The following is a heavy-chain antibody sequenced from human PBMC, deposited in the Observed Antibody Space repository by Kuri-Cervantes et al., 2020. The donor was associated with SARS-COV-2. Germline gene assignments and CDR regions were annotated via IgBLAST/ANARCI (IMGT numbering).Heavy chain of an antibody. D-gene: IGHD2-15*01. V-gene: IGHV1-24*01. CDR2: FDPEDGET. J-gene: IGHJ6*03. CDR3: ARERVVAATRYSSYYYMDV. Sequence: ASVKVSCKVSGYTLTELSMHWVRQAPGKGLEWMGGFDPEDGETIYAQKFQGRVTMTEDTSTDTAYMELSSLRSDDTAVYYCARERVVAATRYSSYYYMDVWGKGTTVTVSS. CDR1: GYTLTELS.